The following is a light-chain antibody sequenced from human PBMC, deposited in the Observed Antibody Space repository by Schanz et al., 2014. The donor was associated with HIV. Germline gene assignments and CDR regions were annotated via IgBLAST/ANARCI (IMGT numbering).Light chain of an antibody. Sequence: DTQMTQSPSTLVASVGDSITITCRASQTIGRLLAWYQQRPGRAPNLLIYQASSLETGVPSRFSGRGSGTEFTLTINGLQPDDFATYYCQQCDSYPYTFGQGTKLEIK. CDR2: QAS. V-gene: IGKV1-5*03. J-gene: IGKJ2*01. CDR1: QTIGRL. CDR3: QQCDSYPYT.